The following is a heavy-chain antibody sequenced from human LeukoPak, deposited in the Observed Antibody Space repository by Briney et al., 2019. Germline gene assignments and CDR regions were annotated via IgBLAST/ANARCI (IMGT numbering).Heavy chain of an antibody. D-gene: IGHD2-15*01. CDR3: ARVDCSGGSCYSDY. V-gene: IGHV1-18*04. CDR2: ISAYNGNT. CDR1: GYPLTVYH. Sequence: ASVKVSCKASGYPLTVYHMHWVRQAPGQGLEWMGWISAYNGNTNYAQKLQGRVTMTTDTSTSTAYMELRSLRSDDTAVYYCARVDCSGGSCYSDYWGQGTLVTVSS. J-gene: IGHJ4*02.